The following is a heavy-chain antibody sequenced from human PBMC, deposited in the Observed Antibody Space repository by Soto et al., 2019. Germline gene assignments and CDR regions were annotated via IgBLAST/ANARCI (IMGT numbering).Heavy chain of an antibody. CDR2: INHSGST. J-gene: IGHJ4*02. Sequence: QVRLQQWGAGLLKPSETLSLTCAVYGGSFSGYYWSWIHQPPGKGLEWIGEINHSGSTNYNPSLKSRVTLSVDTSKNQFSLKLSSVTAADTAVYYCARRTVTLRGLDYWGQGTLVTVSS. CDR3: ARRTVTLRGLDY. D-gene: IGHD4-17*01. V-gene: IGHV4-34*01. CDR1: GGSFSGYY.